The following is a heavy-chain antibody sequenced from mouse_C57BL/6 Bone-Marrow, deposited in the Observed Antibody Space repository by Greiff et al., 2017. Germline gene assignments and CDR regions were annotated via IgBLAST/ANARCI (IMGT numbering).Heavy chain of an antibody. Sequence: QVQLQQSGAELVRPGTSVKVSCKASGYAFTNYLIEWVKQRPGQGLEWIGVINPGSGGTNYNEKFKGKATLTADKSSSTAYMQLSSLTSEDSAVYFCARSVRGWFAYWCQGTLVTVSA. J-gene: IGHJ3*01. CDR1: GYAFTNYL. CDR3: ARSVRGWFAY. CDR2: INPGSGGT. V-gene: IGHV1-54*01. D-gene: IGHD3-2*02.